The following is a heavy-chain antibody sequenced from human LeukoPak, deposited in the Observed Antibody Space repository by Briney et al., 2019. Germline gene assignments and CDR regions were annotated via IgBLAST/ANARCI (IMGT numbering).Heavy chain of an antibody. J-gene: IGHJ6*02. CDR2: INHSGST. Sequence: SETLSLTCSVSGGSISSGGYYWSWIRQHPGKGLEWIGEINHSGSTNYNPSLKSRVTISVDTSKNQFSLKLSSVTAADTAVYYCARGRRGKITIFGVVLYGMDVWGQGTTVTVSS. CDR1: GGSISSGGYY. CDR3: ARGRRGKITIFGVVLYGMDV. D-gene: IGHD3-3*01. V-gene: IGHV4-39*07.